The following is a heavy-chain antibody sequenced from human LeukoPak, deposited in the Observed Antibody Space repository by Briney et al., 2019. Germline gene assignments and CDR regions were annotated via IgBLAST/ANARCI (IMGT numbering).Heavy chain of an antibody. V-gene: IGHV4-4*02. D-gene: IGHD3-10*01. CDR3: ARETSEILWFGELLDWFDP. J-gene: IGHJ5*02. Sequence: SETLSLTCAVSGGSISSSNWWSWVRQPPGKGLEWTGEIYHSGSTNYNPSLKSRVTISVDTSKNQFSLKLSSVTAADTAVYYCARETSEILWFGELLDWFDPWGQGTLVTVSS. CDR2: IYHSGST. CDR1: GGSISSSNW.